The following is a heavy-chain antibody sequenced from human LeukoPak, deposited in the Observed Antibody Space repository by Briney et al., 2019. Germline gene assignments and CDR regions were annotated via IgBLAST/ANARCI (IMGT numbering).Heavy chain of an antibody. CDR2: ISYDGSHQ. Sequence: GGSLRLSCAASGFPFSRHGMHWVRQAPGRGLDWMAVISYDGSHQYYADSVRGRFTISRDNSKNTLFLQMNSLRPEGTAIYYCAKDLGSYYNPDQWSQGVLVTVST. D-gene: IGHD1-26*01. V-gene: IGHV3-30*18. CDR3: AKDLGSYYNPDQ. CDR1: GFPFSRHG. J-gene: IGHJ4*02.